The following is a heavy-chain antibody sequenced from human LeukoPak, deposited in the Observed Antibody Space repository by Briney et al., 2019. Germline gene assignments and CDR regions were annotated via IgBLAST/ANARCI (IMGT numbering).Heavy chain of an antibody. CDR1: GGSISRYY. Sequence: SETLSLTCTVSGGSISRYYWSWIRQPAAKGLEWIGRIYTSGSTNYNPSLKSRVTMSVDTSKNQFSLKLSSVSAADTAVYYCARENDYGDYCWSQGTLVTVSS. CDR3: ARENDYGDYC. V-gene: IGHV4-4*07. J-gene: IGHJ4*02. D-gene: IGHD4-17*01. CDR2: IYTSGST.